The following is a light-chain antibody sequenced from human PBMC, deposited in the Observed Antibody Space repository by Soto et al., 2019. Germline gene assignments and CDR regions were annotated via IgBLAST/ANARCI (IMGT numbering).Light chain of an antibody. J-gene: IGKJ5*01. CDR2: DAS. CDR1: QDISNY. CDR3: QQYDHLPIT. V-gene: IGKV1-33*01. Sequence: DVQMTQSPSSLSASVGDTITITCQATQDISNYLNWYQQKPGEAPKLLIYDASKLETGVPSRFSRSGSGTDFTFTISSLQPEDFATYHCQQYDHLPITFGQGTRLEIK.